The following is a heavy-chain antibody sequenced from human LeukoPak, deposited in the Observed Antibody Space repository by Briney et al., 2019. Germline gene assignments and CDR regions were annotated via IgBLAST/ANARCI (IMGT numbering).Heavy chain of an antibody. V-gene: IGHV1-46*01. Sequence: GASVKVSCKASGYTFTSYYMHWVRQAPGQGLEWMGIINPSGGSTSYAQKFQGRVTMTRDTSTSTVYMELSSLRSEDTAVYYCARDRATGDTSDWYFDLWGRGTLVTVSS. J-gene: IGHJ2*01. CDR1: GYTFTSYY. D-gene: IGHD7-27*01. CDR2: INPSGGST. CDR3: ARDRATGDTSDWYFDL.